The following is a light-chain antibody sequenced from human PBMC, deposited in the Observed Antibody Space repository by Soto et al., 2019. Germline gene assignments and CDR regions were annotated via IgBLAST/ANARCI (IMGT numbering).Light chain of an antibody. CDR2: DAS. Sequence: EIVLTQSPATLSLSPGERATLSCRASQSICYYLAWYQEKPGQAPRLLIYDASIRATGIPARFSGSWSGTDFTLTINGLEPEDSAVYYCQQRGNWPPTWTFGQGTKVEIK. CDR1: QSICYY. V-gene: IGKV3-11*01. J-gene: IGKJ1*01. CDR3: QQRGNWPPTWT.